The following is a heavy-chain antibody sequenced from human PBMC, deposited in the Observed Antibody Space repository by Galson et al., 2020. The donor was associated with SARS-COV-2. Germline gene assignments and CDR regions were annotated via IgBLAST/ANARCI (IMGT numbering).Heavy chain of an antibody. Sequence: SETLSLTCAVYGASFTNYYWTWIRQSPGKGLQWIGAINHRGSTNYDPSPQARVPISLDTSKNQFSLRLSSVTAADTAVYYCVRGAEERRIIVVVPYYYSYMDVWGGGSAVTVAS. CDR3: VRGAEERRIIVVVPYYYSYMDV. CDR1: GASFTNYY. V-gene: IGHV4-34*01. D-gene: IGHD2-2*01. CDR2: INHRGST. J-gene: IGHJ6*03.